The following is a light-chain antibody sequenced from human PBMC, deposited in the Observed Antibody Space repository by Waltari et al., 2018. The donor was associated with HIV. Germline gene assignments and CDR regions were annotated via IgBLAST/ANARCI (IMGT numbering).Light chain of an antibody. CDR1: SSDIGGYNY. V-gene: IGLV2-8*01. CDR3: SSFAPTNKFYVL. J-gene: IGLJ2*01. Sequence: QSTLTQPPSASGSPGRSVTISCTGTSSDIGGYNYVSWYQQHPGKAPKLIMTEVTNRALGGPGCFPGPKSCNPASLAGSGLQADDEALYYCSSFAPTNKFYVLFGGGTTLAVL. CDR2: EVT.